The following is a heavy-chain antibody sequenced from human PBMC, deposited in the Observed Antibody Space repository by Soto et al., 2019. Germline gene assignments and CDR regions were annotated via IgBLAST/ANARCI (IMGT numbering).Heavy chain of an antibody. Sequence: SVKVSCKASGGTFSSYAISWVRQAPGQGLEWMGGIIPIFGTANYAQKFQGRVTITADESTSTAYMELSSLRSEDTAVYYCARERSSIAARGVFDYWGQGNLVTVSS. J-gene: IGHJ4*02. D-gene: IGHD6-6*01. CDR1: GGTFSSYA. CDR3: ARERSSIAARGVFDY. CDR2: IIPIFGTA. V-gene: IGHV1-69*13.